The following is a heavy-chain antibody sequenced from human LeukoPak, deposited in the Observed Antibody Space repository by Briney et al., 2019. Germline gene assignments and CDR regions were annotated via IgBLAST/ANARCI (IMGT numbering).Heavy chain of an antibody. Sequence: KPGRSLRLSCAPSGFTLSSYIMNWVRQAPGNGLEWVSSISSSIIYIYYAASLKGRFTIPRDNAKNSTYPPMNSLRAEATAVYYCAREGCGGGSCYAPAYYYYMAVWGKGTTVTVYS. CDR2: ISSSIIYI. CDR1: GFTLSSYI. V-gene: IGHV3-21*01. D-gene: IGHD2-15*01. CDR3: AREGCGGGSCYAPAYYYYMAV. J-gene: IGHJ6*03.